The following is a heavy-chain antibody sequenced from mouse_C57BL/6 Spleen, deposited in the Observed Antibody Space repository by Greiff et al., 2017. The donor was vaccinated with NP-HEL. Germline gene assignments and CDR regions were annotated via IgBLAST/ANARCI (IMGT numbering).Heavy chain of an antibody. D-gene: IGHD3-2*02. V-gene: IGHV3-8*01. Sequence: EVKLQESGPGLAKPSQTLSLTCSVTGYSITSYYWNWIRKFPGNKLEYMGYISYSGSTYYNPSLKSRISITRDTSKNQYYLQWNSETTEATASYYCARWDSSGDFDYWGQGTTLTVSS. CDR3: ARWDSSGDFDY. J-gene: IGHJ2*01. CDR2: ISYSGST. CDR1: GYSITSYY.